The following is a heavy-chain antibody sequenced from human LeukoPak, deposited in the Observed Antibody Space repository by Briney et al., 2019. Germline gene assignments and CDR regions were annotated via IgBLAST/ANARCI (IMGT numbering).Heavy chain of an antibody. CDR2: INHSGST. Sequence: SETLSLTCAVYGGSFSGYYWSWIRQPPGKGLEWIGEINHSGSTNYNPSIKSRVTISVDTSKNQFSLKLSSVSAADTAVYYCAREMGSYGYWGWFDPWGQGTLATVSS. D-gene: IGHD5-18*01. V-gene: IGHV4-34*01. J-gene: IGHJ5*02. CDR3: AREMGSYGYWGWFDP. CDR1: GGSFSGYY.